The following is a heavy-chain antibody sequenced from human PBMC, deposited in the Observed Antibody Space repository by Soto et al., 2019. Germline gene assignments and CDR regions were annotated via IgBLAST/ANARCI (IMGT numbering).Heavy chain of an antibody. CDR1: GLTFSAFG. Sequence: EVQLVESGGGLVQPGGSLRLSCAASGLTFSAFGMNWVRQAPGKGLEWVSSISSGGEYLDYADSVKGRLTISRDNAKNSLLRQLDSLRVEDRDGYYCAAAVAAGAGMGVWGQGTRVNVS. V-gene: IGHV3-21*01. CDR2: ISSGGEYL. J-gene: IGHJ6*01. CDR3: AAAVAAGAGMGV. D-gene: IGHD6-13*01.